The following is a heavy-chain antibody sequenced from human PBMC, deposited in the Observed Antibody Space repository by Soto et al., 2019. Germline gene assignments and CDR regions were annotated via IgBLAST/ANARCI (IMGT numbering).Heavy chain of an antibody. Sequence: PGGSLRLSCAASGFTFSSYWMSWVRQAPGKGLEWVANIKQDGSEKYYVDSVKGRFTISRDNAKNSLYLQMNSLRAEDTAVYYCASSYYYDSSGYYPAPYFDYWGQGT. CDR3: ASSYYYDSSGYYPAPYFDY. CDR2: IKQDGSEK. V-gene: IGHV3-7*01. CDR1: GFTFSSYW. J-gene: IGHJ4*02. D-gene: IGHD3-22*01.